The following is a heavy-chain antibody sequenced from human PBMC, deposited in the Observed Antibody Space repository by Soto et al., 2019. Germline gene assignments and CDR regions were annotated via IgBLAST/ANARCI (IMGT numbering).Heavy chain of an antibody. Sequence: QVQLVQSGPEVKKPGASVKVSCKAFGYTFIDYSINWVRQAPGQGLEWVGWINPYNGRTYYAQRVQGRITVTTDTSPGTAYMDLRSLRSGDTATYFCARRHGDPSSAAGFDYWGQGSLVTVS. J-gene: IGHJ4*02. D-gene: IGHD2-21*02. CDR2: INPYNGRT. CDR1: GYTFIDYS. V-gene: IGHV1-18*01. CDR3: ARRHGDPSSAAGFDY.